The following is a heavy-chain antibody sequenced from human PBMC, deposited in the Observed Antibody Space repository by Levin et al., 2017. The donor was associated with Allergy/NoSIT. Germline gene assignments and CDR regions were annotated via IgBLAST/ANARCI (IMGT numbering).Heavy chain of an antibody. V-gene: IGHV4-61*02. D-gene: IGHD6-13*01. CDR2: IYTSGST. CDR3: AGEDSSSWYRRGGWYFDL. Sequence: PSETLSLTCTVSGGSISSGSYYWSWIRQPAGKGLEWIGRIYTSGSTNYNPSLKSRVTISVDTSKNQFSLKLSSVTAADTAVYFCAGEDSSSWYRRGGWYFDLWGRGTLVTVSS. J-gene: IGHJ2*01. CDR1: GGSISSGSYY.